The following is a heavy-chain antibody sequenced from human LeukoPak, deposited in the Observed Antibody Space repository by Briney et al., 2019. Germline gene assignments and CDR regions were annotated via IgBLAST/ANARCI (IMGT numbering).Heavy chain of an antibody. J-gene: IGHJ4*02. CDR2: IYYSGST. V-gene: IGHV4-30-4*01. D-gene: IGHD4-17*01. CDR3: ARDTVTTLDY. Sequence: PSETLSLTCTVSGGSISSGDYYWSWIRQPPGKGLEWIGYIYYSGSTYYSPSLKSRVTISVDTSKDQFSLKLSSVTAADTAVYYCARDTVTTLDYWGQGTLVTVSS. CDR1: GGSISSGDYY.